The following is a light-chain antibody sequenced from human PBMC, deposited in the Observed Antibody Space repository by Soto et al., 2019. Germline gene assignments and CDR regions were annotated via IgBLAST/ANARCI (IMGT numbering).Light chain of an antibody. Sequence: QSVLTQPASVSASPGQSITISCTGTSSDIGAYNYISWYQQHPGKAPKLMIYEVTNRPSGISNRFSGSRSGNTASLSISGLQAEDEADYYCSSFSSAIAFVFGTGTQLTVL. J-gene: IGLJ1*01. CDR2: EVT. CDR1: SSDIGAYNY. CDR3: SSFSSAIAFV. V-gene: IGLV2-14*01.